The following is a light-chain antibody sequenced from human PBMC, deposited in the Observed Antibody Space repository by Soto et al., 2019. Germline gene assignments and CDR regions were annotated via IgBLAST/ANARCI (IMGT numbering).Light chain of an antibody. Sequence: QAVVTQEPSLTVSPGGTVTLTCGSSTGAVTSGHYPYWFQQKPGQPPRTLIYDTSNKHSWTPARFSGSLLGGKAALTLSGAQPEDEAEYYCLLSYSGANWVFGGGTKLTVL. CDR2: DTS. J-gene: IGLJ3*02. CDR1: TGAVTSGHY. CDR3: LLSYSGANWV. V-gene: IGLV7-46*01.